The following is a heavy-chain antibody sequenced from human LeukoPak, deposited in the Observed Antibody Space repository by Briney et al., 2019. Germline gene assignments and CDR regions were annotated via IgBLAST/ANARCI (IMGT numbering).Heavy chain of an antibody. V-gene: IGHV4-34*01. Sequence: SETLSLTCTVYGGSFSAYYWSWLRQPPGKGLEWIGQINHSGSTNYNPSLTSRVTISVDTSKTQFSLKLTSVTAADTAVYYCASLPGNTMVRGEYYYGMDVWGKGTTVTVSS. J-gene: IGHJ6*04. CDR2: INHSGST. D-gene: IGHD3-10*01. CDR1: GGSFSAYY. CDR3: ASLPGNTMVRGEYYYGMDV.